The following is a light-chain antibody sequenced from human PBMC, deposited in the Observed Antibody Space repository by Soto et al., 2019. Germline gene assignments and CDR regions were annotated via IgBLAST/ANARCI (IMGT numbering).Light chain of an antibody. CDR1: QTITTNS. CDR2: GAS. Sequence: DIVRTQSPGTLSLSPGERAGHSCMASQTITTNSLAWYQQKPGQSPRLLIYGASSRATGIPDRFSGSGSGTDFTLTISRLEPEDFAVYYCQQYGSSPPGITFGQGTRLEIK. V-gene: IGKV3-20*01. CDR3: QQYGSSPPGIT. J-gene: IGKJ5*01.